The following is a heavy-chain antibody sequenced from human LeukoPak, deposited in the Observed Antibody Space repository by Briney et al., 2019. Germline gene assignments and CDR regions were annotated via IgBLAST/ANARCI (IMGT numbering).Heavy chain of an antibody. CDR3: ARSPYCSGSSCFNYMDV. CDR2: IGTAGDT. J-gene: IGHJ6*03. D-gene: IGHD2-15*01. CDR1: GFTFSSYD. V-gene: IGHV3-13*01. Sequence: GRSLRLSCAASGFTFSSYDMHWVRQATGKGLEWVSAIGTAGDTYYPGSVKGRFTISRENAKNSLYLQMNSLRAGDTAVYYCARSPYCSGSSCFNYMDVWGKGTTVTISS.